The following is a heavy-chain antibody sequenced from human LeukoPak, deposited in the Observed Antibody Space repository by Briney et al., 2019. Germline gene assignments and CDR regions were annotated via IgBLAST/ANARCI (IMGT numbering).Heavy chain of an antibody. V-gene: IGHV3-7*01. J-gene: IGHJ6*04. CDR1: GFTFSSYW. CDR2: INPDVSEK. Sequence: GGSLRLSCVASGFTFSSYWMSWVRQAPGKGLEWVANINPDVSEKYYVDSVKGRFTISRDNAKNSLYLQMKSLRAEDTAVYYCAELGITMIGGVWGKGTTVTISS. D-gene: IGHD3-10*02. CDR3: AELGITMIGGV.